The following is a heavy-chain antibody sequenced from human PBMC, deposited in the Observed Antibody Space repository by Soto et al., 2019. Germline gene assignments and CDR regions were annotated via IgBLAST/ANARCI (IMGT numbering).Heavy chain of an antibody. CDR2: IWYDGSNK. CDR1: GFTFSSYG. D-gene: IGHD3-3*01. Sequence: GGSLRLSCAASGFTFSSYGMHWVRQAPGKGLEWVAVIWYDGSNKYYADSVKGRFTISRDNSKNTLYLQMDSLRAEDTAVYYCARVRSITIFGVVRLAHYGMDVWGQGTTVTVSS. CDR3: ARVRSITIFGVVRLAHYGMDV. J-gene: IGHJ6*02. V-gene: IGHV3-33*01.